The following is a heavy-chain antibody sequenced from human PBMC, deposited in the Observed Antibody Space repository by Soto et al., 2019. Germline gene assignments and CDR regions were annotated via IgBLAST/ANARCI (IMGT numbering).Heavy chain of an antibody. CDR2: ISSSGSTI. CDR3: ARTPGFQQTGRFYFDY. CDR1: GFTFSDYY. V-gene: IGHV3-11*01. Sequence: GGSLRLSCAASGFTFSDYYMSWIRQAPGKGLEWVSYISSSGSTIYYADSVKGRFTISRDNAKNSLYPQMNSLRAEDTAGYYRARTPGFQQTGRFYFDYWGQGTLVTVSS. J-gene: IGHJ4*02.